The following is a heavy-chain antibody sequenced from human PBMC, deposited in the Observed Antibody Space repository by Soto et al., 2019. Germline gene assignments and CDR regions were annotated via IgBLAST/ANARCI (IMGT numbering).Heavy chain of an antibody. CDR1: GFTFSDYY. Sequence: SLRLSCAASGFTFSDYYMSWIRQAPGKGLEWVSYISSSGSTIYYADSVKGRFTISRDNAKNSLYLQMNSLRAEDTAVYYCARAVAGTSAYYYHCYDMDVWGRGTTGCVSS. CDR2: ISSSGSTI. V-gene: IGHV3-11*01. J-gene: IGHJ6*03. D-gene: IGHD6-19*01. CDR3: ARAVAGTSAYYYHCYDMDV.